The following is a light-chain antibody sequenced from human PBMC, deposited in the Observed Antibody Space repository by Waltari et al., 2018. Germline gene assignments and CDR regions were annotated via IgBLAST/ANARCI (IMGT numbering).Light chain of an antibody. Sequence: DIQVTQSPSSVSASVGDSVTITCRASQGISSWLVWYQQKPGKAPKLLIYAASNLQSGVPSRFSGSGSGTEFTLTISSLQPEDFATYYCQQANSFPITFGQGTRLEIK. CDR3: QQANSFPIT. V-gene: IGKV1D-12*01. CDR2: AAS. CDR1: QGISSW. J-gene: IGKJ5*01.